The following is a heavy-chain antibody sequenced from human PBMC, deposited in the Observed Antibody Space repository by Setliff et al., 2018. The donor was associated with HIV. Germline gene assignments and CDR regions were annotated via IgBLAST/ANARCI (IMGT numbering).Heavy chain of an antibody. Sequence: GVLRLSCVASGFTFDDYGMSWVRQVPGKGLEWVSGVNWNGVTTNYADSVKGRFTISRDNAKNSLYLQMNSLRAEDTALYYCAREHYVWETYRPYYFDYWGQGTLVTVSS. D-gene: IGHD3-16*02. CDR1: GFTFDDYG. CDR2: VNWNGVTT. J-gene: IGHJ4*02. CDR3: AREHYVWETYRPYYFDY. V-gene: IGHV3-20*04.